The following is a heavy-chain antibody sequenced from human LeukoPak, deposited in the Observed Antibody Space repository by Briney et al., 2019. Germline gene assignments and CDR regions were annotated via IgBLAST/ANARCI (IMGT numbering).Heavy chain of an antibody. Sequence: PSETLSLTCTVSGGSISSYYWSWIRQPPGKGLEWIGYIYYSGSTNCNPSLKSRVIISVDTSKNQFSLKLSSVTAADTAVYYCARVNNYDFWSGYYVFDYWGQGTLVTVS. V-gene: IGHV4-59*08. CDR2: IYYSGST. J-gene: IGHJ4*02. D-gene: IGHD3-3*01. CDR1: GGSISSYY. CDR3: ARVNNYDFWSGYYVFDY.